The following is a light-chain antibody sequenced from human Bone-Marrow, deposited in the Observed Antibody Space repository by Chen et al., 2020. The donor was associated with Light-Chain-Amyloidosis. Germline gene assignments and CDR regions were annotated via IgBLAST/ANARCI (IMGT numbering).Light chain of an antibody. V-gene: IGLV3-25*03. CDR3: QSADSSGTYEVI. CDR2: RDT. Sequence: SYALSPPPSVSVSPGPTARITSSGADLPTKYAYWYQQKPGQAPVLVIHRDTERPSGISERFSGSSSGTTATLTISGVQAEDEADYHCQSADSSGTYEVIFGGGTKLTVL. CDR1: DLPTKY. J-gene: IGLJ2*01.